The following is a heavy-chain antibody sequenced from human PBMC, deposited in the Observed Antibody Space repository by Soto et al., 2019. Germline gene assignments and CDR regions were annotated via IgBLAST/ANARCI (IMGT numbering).Heavy chain of an antibody. J-gene: IGHJ6*03. CDR2: MNPNSGNT. Sequence: ASVKVSCKASGYTFTSYDINWVRQATGQGLEWMGWMNPNSGNTGYAQKFQGRVTMTRNTSISTAYMKLSSLRSEDTAVYYCARGSLVTPRYYYYYYMDVWGKGTTVTVSS. V-gene: IGHV1-8*01. D-gene: IGHD3-9*01. CDR1: GYTFTSYD. CDR3: ARGSLVTPRYYYYYYMDV.